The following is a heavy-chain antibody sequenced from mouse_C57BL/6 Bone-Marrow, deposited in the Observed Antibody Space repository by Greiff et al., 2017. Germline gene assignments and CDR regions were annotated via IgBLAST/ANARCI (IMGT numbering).Heavy chain of an antibody. D-gene: IGHD1-1*01. J-gene: IGHJ4*01. CDR2: IDPNSGGT. CDR1: GYTFTSYW. Sequence: VQLQQSGAELVKPGASVKLSCKASGYTFTSYWMHWVKQRPGRGLGWIGRIDPNSGGTKYNEKFKSKATLTVDKPSSTAYMQLSSLTSEDSAVYYCASPPYYGSSSYAMDYWGQGTSVTVSS. CDR3: ASPPYYGSSSYAMDY. V-gene: IGHV1-72*01.